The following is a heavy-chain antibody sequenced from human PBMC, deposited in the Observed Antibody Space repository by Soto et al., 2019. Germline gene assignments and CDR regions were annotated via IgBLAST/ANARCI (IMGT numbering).Heavy chain of an antibody. Sequence: PGGSLRLSCEASGFTFSRVSMHWVRQVPGKGLECVASISSGSSDTWYADSVKGRFIISRDNAQNSLFLQMNTLRPEDTAMYYCARALGSSSSLPHDYRGQGTLVTV. V-gene: IGHV3-21*01. CDR2: ISSGSSDT. J-gene: IGHJ4*02. D-gene: IGHD6-6*01. CDR1: GFTFSRVS. CDR3: ARALGSSSSLPHDY.